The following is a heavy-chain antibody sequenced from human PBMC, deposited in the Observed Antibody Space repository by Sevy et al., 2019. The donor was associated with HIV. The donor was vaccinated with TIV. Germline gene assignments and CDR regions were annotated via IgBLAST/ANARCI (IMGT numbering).Heavy chain of an antibody. V-gene: IGHV3-21*01. Sequence: GGSLRLSCAASGSTFSSSTMNWVRQAPGKGLEWVSSISSSSTFIYYADSLKGRFTISRDNAKNSLYLQMNSLRAEDTAVYYCAKEGGSYYYYGMDVWGQGTTVTVSS. J-gene: IGHJ6*02. CDR1: GSTFSSST. D-gene: IGHD3-16*01. CDR3: AKEGGSYYYYGMDV. CDR2: ISSSSTFI.